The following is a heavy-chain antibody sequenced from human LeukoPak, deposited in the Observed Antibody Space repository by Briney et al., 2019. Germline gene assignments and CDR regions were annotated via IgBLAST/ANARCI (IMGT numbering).Heavy chain of an antibody. CDR2: IIPIFGTA. CDR1: GGTFTSYA. D-gene: IGHD6-19*01. Sequence: SVKVSCKASGGTFTSYAISWVRQAPGQGLEWMGGIIPIFGTANNAQKFQRRVTITTDESTSTAYMELSSLRTEDTAVYYCARGSSSGWYGAFDIWGQGTMVTVSS. J-gene: IGHJ3*02. V-gene: IGHV1-69*05. CDR3: ARGSSSGWYGAFDI.